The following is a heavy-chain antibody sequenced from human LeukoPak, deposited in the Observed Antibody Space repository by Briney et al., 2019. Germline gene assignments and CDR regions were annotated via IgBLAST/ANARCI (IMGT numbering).Heavy chain of an antibody. V-gene: IGHV1-2*02. CDR1: GYSFTDFF. D-gene: IGHD1-26*01. Sequence: ASVKVSCKASGYSFTDFFIHWVRQAPGQGLEWMGWINPNSGATNYAREFQGRVTMTRDTSITTASMELSRLTSDDTAVYYCAEIVGSTSYYYYGMDVWGQGTTVTVSS. J-gene: IGHJ6*02. CDR2: INPNSGAT. CDR3: AEIVGSTSYYYYGMDV.